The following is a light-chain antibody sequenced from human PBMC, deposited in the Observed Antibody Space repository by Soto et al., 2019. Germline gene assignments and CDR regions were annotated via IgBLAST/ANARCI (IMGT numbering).Light chain of an antibody. CDR1: SSDVGGYNY. CDR2: EVS. CDR3: SSYTSSSTYV. Sequence: QSVLTQPASVSGSPGQSITISCTGTSSDVGGYNYVSWYQQHPGKAPKLMIYEVSNRPSGVSNRFSGSKSGNTASLTISGLQAEDEADYYCSSYTSSSTYVCGPGTKV. J-gene: IGLJ1*01. V-gene: IGLV2-14*01.